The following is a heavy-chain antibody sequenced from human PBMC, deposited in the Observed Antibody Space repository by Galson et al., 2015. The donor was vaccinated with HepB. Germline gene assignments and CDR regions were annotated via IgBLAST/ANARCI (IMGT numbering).Heavy chain of an antibody. V-gene: IGHV3-48*02. CDR2: ISSSSSTI. D-gene: IGHD2-2*01. J-gene: IGHJ6*02. Sequence: SLRLSCAASGFTFSSYSMNWVRQAPGKGLEWVSYISSSSSTIYYADSVKGRFTISRDNAKNSLYLQMNSLRDEDTAVYYCARGSCSSTSCYTSYYYYGMDVWGQGTTVTVSS. CDR3: ARGSCSSTSCYTSYYYYGMDV. CDR1: GFTFSSYS.